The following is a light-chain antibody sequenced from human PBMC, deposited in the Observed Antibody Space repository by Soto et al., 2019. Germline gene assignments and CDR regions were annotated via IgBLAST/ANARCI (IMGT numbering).Light chain of an antibody. CDR1: NNVVGTYNL. CDR3: CSFAAGNTYV. J-gene: IGLJ1*01. Sequence: LPQPASPFVVPGPSLALSRTRTNNVVGTYNLVSWYQQHPGKAPKLLISEGGKRPSGVSDRFSGSKSGNTASLTISGLQAEDEADYYCCSFAAGNTYVFGTGTKVTVL. CDR2: EGG. V-gene: IGLV2-23*01.